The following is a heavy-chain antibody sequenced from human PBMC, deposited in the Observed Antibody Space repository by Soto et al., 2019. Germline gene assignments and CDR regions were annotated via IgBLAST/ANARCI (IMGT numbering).Heavy chain of an antibody. Sequence: QVQLLQSGAEVKKPGASVNISCKASGYSFRTYFIHWVRQAPGQGLEWMGVINPSGGRTKYAQRFQGRVVMTSDTSTGTVYMELSSLRSDDTAVYYCARGSNRAAAGTGWFDPWGQGSPVTVSS. V-gene: IGHV1-46*01. D-gene: IGHD6-13*01. CDR1: GYSFRTYF. CDR3: ARGSNRAAAGTGWFDP. CDR2: INPSGGRT. J-gene: IGHJ5*02.